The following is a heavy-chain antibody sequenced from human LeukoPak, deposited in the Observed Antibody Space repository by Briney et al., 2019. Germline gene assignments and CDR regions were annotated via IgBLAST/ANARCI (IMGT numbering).Heavy chain of an antibody. V-gene: IGHV3-30*18. CDR1: GFSFDNYA. D-gene: IGHD6-19*01. Sequence: PGGSLRLSCVASGFSFDNYAMNWVRQAPGKGLEWVAVISYDGSNKYYADSVKGRFTISRDNSKNTLYLQMNSLRAEDTAVYYCAKDYGAVAGTGSFDYWGQGTLVTVSS. J-gene: IGHJ4*02. CDR3: AKDYGAVAGTGSFDY. CDR2: ISYDGSNK.